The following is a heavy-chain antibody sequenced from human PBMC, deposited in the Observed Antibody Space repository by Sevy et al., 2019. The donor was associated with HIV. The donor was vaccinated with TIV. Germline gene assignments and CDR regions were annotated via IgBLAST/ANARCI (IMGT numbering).Heavy chain of an antibody. CDR2: INHSGST. V-gene: IGHV4-34*01. CDR1: GGSFSGYY. D-gene: IGHD2-2*01. J-gene: IGHJ6*02. Sequence: SETLSLTCAAYGGSFSGYYWSWIRQPPGKGLEWIGEINHSGSTNYTPSLKSRVTISVDTSKNQFSLKLSSVTAADTAVYYCARGVGVTPMLIYGMDVWGQGTTVTVSS. CDR3: ARGVGVTPMLIYGMDV.